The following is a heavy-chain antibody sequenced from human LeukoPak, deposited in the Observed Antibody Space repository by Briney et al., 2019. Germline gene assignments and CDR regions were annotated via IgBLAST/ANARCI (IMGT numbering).Heavy chain of an antibody. CDR3: ASAPLGNSFGYMAY. Sequence: SETLSFTCTVSGGSISSGGYYWNWIRQHPTEGLEWIGHIYYTGRTTYNPSVKSRVTISADTSKNQFSLKLNSVTAADTAVYFCASAPLGNSFGYMAYWGQGALVTVS. J-gene: IGHJ4*02. CDR2: IYYTGRT. CDR1: GGSISSGGYY. D-gene: IGHD5-18*01. V-gene: IGHV4-31*03.